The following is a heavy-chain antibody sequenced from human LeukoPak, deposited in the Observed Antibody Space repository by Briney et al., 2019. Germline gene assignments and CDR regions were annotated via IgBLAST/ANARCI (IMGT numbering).Heavy chain of an antibody. V-gene: IGHV4-39*01. Sequence: SETLSLTCTVSGASISSSTYYWRWIRQPPGKGLEWIESIYSSGIPYCNLSLKSRVTIFADTSKNQVSLQLSSVTAADTAVYYCAGRPAGYWGQGTLVTVSS. CDR3: AGRPAGY. CDR1: GASISSSTYY. CDR2: IYSSGIP. J-gene: IGHJ4*02.